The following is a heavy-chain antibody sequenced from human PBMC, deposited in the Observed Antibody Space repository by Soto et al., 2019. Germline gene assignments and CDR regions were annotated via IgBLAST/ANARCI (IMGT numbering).Heavy chain of an antibody. CDR3: ASLSRGSNKNYYYYYMDV. CDR1: GYTFTSYD. V-gene: IGHV1-8*01. J-gene: IGHJ6*03. Sequence: ASVKVSCKASGYTFTSYDINWVRQATGQGLEWMGWMNPNSGNTGYAQKFQGRVTMTRNTSISTAYMELSSLRSEDTAVYYCASLSRGSNKNYYYYYMDVWGKGTTVTVSS. CDR2: MNPNSGNT. D-gene: IGHD3-16*01.